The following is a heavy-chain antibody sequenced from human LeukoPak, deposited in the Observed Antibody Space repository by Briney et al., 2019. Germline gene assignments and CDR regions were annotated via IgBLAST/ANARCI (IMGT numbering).Heavy chain of an antibody. V-gene: IGHV1-3*01. CDR1: GYTFTSYG. Sequence: ASVKVSCKASGYTFTSYGISWVRQAPGQRLEWMGWINAGNGNTKYSQKFQGRVTITRDTSASTAYMELSSLRSEDTAVYYCARDLRPYSSGWYWHWGQGTLVTVSS. D-gene: IGHD6-19*01. CDR3: ARDLRPYSSGWYWH. CDR2: INAGNGNT. J-gene: IGHJ1*01.